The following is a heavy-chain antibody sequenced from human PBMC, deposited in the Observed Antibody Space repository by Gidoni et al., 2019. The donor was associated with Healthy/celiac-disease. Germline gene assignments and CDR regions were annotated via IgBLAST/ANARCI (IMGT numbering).Heavy chain of an antibody. J-gene: IGHJ4*02. V-gene: IGHV3-23*01. CDR3: AKDWRIAVAGTYDY. CDR2: ISGSGGST. Sequence: EVQLLESGGGLVQPGGSLRLSCAASGFTFRSYAMSWVRQAPGKGLEWVSAISGSGGSTYYADSVKGRFTISRDNSKNTLYLQMNSLRAEDTAVYYCAKDWRIAVAGTYDYWGQGTLVTVSS. D-gene: IGHD6-19*01. CDR1: GFTFRSYA.